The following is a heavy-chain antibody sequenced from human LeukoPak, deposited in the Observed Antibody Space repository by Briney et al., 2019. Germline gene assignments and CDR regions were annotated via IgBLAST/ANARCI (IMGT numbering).Heavy chain of an antibody. D-gene: IGHD6-13*01. Sequence: SETLSLTCAVYGGSFSDYYWSWIRQPPGKGLEWIGEINHSGSTNYNPSLKSRVTISVDTSKNQFSLKLTSVTAADTAVYYCARAFLYSSSYDAFNIRGQGTMVTVSS. V-gene: IGHV4-34*01. CDR3: ARAFLYSSSYDAFNI. J-gene: IGHJ3*02. CDR1: GGSFSDYY. CDR2: INHSGST.